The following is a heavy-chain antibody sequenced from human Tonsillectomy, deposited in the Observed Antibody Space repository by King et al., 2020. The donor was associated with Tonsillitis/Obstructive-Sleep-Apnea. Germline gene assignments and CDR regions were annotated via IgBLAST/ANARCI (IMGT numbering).Heavy chain of an antibody. J-gene: IGHJ4*02. V-gene: IGHV1-8*01. CDR2: MNPNSGNT. D-gene: IGHD3-22*01. CDR3: ARGPYDSSAYRFDY. Sequence: VQLVESGAEVKKPGASVKVSCKASGYSFSSYDINWVRQATGQGLEWVGWMNPNSGNTGYAQKFQGRVTMTRNTSISTAYMELSSLRSEDAAVYFCARGPYDSSAYRFDYWGQGTVVAVSS. CDR1: GYSFSSYD.